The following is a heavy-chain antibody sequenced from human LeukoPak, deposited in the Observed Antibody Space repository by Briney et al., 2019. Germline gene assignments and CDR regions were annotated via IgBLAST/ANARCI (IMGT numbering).Heavy chain of an antibody. J-gene: IGHJ4*02. V-gene: IGHV4-61*09. CDR3: ARMFEY. Sequence: SQTLSLTCTVSGGSISSSHHYWSWIRQPAGKGLEWIGHIYTSGTTNYNPSLKSRVTILLDTSKNQFSLNLNSVTAADTAIYYCARMFEYWGQGTLVTVSS. CDR1: GGSISSSHHY. CDR2: IYTSGTT.